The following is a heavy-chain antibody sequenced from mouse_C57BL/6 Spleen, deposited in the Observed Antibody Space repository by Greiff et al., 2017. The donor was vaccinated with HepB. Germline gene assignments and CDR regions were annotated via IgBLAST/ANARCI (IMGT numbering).Heavy chain of an antibody. CDR1: GYTFTEYT. CDR2: FYPGSGSI. Sequence: VQLQQSGAELVKPGASVKLSCKASGYTFTEYTIHWVKQRSGQGLEWIGWFYPGSGSIKYNEKFKDKATLTADKSSSTVYMELSRLTSEDSAVYFCARHEDSYDYPHYYAMDYWGQGTSVTVSS. D-gene: IGHD2-4*01. V-gene: IGHV1-62-2*01. J-gene: IGHJ4*01. CDR3: ARHEDSYDYPHYYAMDY.